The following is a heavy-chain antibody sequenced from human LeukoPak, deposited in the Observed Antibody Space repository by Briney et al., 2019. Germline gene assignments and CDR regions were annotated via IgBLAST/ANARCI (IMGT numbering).Heavy chain of an antibody. D-gene: IGHD5-12*01. Sequence: SETLSLTCTVSGGSISSYYWSWIRQPPGKGLEWIGYIYYSGSTNYNPSLKSRVTISVDTSKNQFSLKLSSVTAADTAVYYCARVGSGYDLMDWGQGTLVTVSS. CDR2: IYYSGST. CDR1: GGSISSYY. V-gene: IGHV4-59*01. CDR3: ARVGSGYDLMD. J-gene: IGHJ4*02.